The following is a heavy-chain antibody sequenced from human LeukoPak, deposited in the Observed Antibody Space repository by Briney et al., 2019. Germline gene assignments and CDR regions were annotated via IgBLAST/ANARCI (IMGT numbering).Heavy chain of an antibody. J-gene: IGHJ4*02. CDR2: IYYSGST. CDR1: GGSISGSSYY. V-gene: IGHV4-39*02. Sequence: SETLSLTCTVSGGSISGSSYYWGWIRQPPGKGLEWIGSIYYSGSTYYNPSLKSRVTISVDTSKNQFSLKLNSVTATDTAVYYCARVAHYYDSSGYSGLDYWGQGTLVTVSS. CDR3: ARVAHYYDSSGYSGLDY. D-gene: IGHD3-22*01.